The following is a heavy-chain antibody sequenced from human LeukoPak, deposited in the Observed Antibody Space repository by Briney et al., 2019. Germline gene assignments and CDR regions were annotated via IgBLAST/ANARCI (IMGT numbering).Heavy chain of an antibody. CDR2: ISYDGSNK. J-gene: IGHJ2*01. V-gene: IGHV3-30-3*01. Sequence: PGRSLRPSCAASGFTFSSYAMHWVRQAPGKGLEWVGVISYDGSNKYYADSVKGRFTISRDNSKNTLYLQMNSLRAEDTAVYYCAREVGATYWYFDLWGRGTLVTVSS. D-gene: IGHD1-26*01. CDR3: AREVGATYWYFDL. CDR1: GFTFSSYA.